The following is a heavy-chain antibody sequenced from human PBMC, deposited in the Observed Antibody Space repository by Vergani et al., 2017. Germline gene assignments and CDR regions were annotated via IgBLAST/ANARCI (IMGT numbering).Heavy chain of an antibody. J-gene: IGHJ6*03. CDR3: ARVTGRRQLPGHYYYYYMDV. Sequence: QVQLQESGPGLVKPSETLSLTCTVSGGSISSYYWSWIRQPPGKGLEWIGYIYYSGSTNYNPSLKSRVTISVDTSKNQFSLKLSSVTAADTAVYYCARVTGRRQLPGHYYYYYMDVWGKGTTVTVSS. V-gene: IGHV4-59*01. CDR2: IYYSGST. CDR1: GGSISSYY. D-gene: IGHD6-6*01.